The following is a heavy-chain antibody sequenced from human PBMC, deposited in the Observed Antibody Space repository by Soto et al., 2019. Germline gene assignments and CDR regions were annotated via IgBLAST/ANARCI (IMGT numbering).Heavy chain of an antibody. D-gene: IGHD2-8*02. CDR1: GYTFTSYG. Sequence: QVQLVQSGAEVKKPGASVKVSCKASGYTFTSYGLSCVRQAPGRGLEWMGRISAYTYNTTYAQKLQGRVTMTTDTSTSTPYLELRSMISDVRASYYCARVVGYLVHWSDPCGEGPLDTSSS. V-gene: IGHV1-18*01. CDR3: ARVVGYLVHWSDP. J-gene: IGHJ5*01. CDR2: ISAYTYNT.